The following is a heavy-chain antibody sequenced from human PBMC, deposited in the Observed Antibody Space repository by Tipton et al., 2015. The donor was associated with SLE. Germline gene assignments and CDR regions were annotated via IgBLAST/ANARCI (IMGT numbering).Heavy chain of an antibody. J-gene: IGHJ4*02. D-gene: IGHD5-24*01. CDR1: GFTFSDYY. CDR3: ARGQMATITQFFDH. CDR2: LYYSGIT. V-gene: IGHV4-59*01. Sequence: LRLSCAASGFTFSDYYMSWIRQPPGKGLEWIGYLYYSGITNYDPSLRSRVTISVDTSKNQFSLKLGSVTAADTAVYYCARGQMATITQFFDHWGQGALVTVSS.